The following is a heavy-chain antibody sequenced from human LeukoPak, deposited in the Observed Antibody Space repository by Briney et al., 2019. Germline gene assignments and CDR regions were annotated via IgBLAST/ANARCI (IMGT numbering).Heavy chain of an antibody. CDR2: ISGSGGST. D-gene: IGHD6-19*01. CDR1: GFTFSSYS. V-gene: IGHV3-23*01. J-gene: IGHJ4*02. CDR3: AKDVESSGWYYDY. Sequence: GGSLRLSCAASGFTFSSYSMNWVRQAPGKGLEWVSAISGSGGSTYYADSVKGRFTISRDNSKNTLYLQMNSLRAEDTAVYYCAKDVESSGWYYDYWGQGTLVTVSS.